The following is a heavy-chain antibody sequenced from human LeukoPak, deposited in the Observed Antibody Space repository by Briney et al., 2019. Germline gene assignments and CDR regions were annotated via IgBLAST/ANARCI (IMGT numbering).Heavy chain of an antibody. CDR2: IYTSWST. CDR3: ARGPLIWGYFDL. CDR1: GGSLSSYY. V-gene: IGHV4-4*07. J-gene: IGHJ2*01. D-gene: IGHD3-16*01. Sequence: PSETLSLTCTLSGGSLSSYYWSWIRQPAGKGLEWIGRIYTSWSTNYNPSLKSRVTISVDKSKNQFSLKLSSVTAADTAVYYCARGPLIWGYFDLWGRGTLVTVSS.